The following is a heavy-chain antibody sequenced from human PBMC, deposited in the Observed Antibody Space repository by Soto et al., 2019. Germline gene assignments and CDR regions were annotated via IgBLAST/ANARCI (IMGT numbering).Heavy chain of an antibody. CDR2: IYYSGST. D-gene: IGHD3-22*01. J-gene: IGHJ4*02. CDR1: GGSISSSSYY. V-gene: IGHV4-39*01. CDR3: AISYYYDSRGYYPVDY. Sequence: SETLSLTCTVSGGSISSSSYYWGWIRQPPGKGLEWIGTIYYSGSTYYNPSLTSRVTISVDTSKNQFPLTLSSVTAADTAVYYCAISYYYDSRGYYPVDYWGQGTLVTVSS.